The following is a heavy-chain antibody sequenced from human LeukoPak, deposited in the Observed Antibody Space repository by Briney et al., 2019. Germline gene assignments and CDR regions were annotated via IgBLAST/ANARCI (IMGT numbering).Heavy chain of an antibody. Sequence: SETLSLTCTVSGGSISSYYWSWIRQPAGKGLEWIGRIYTSGSTNYNPSLKSRVTMSVDTSRNQFSLKLTSMTAADTAVYYCARESKSYDGSGFYHDYWGQGTLVAVSS. D-gene: IGHD3-22*01. CDR3: ARESKSYDGSGFYHDY. V-gene: IGHV4-4*07. J-gene: IGHJ4*02. CDR1: GGSISSYY. CDR2: IYTSGST.